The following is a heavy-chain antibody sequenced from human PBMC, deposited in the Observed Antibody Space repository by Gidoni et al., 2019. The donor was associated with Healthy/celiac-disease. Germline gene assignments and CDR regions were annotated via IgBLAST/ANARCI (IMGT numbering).Heavy chain of an antibody. D-gene: IGHD3-16*01. V-gene: IGHV3-30*03. J-gene: IGHJ4*02. CDR2: ISYDVSNT. Sequence: QVQLVESGGGVVQPGRSLRLSCAASGFTFSSYGMHWVRQAPGKGLEWVAVISYDVSNTYYADSVKGRFTISRDNSKNTLYLQMNSLRAEDTAVYYCASQPRGGALDYWGQGTLVTVSS. CDR1: GFTFSSYG. CDR3: ASQPRGGALDY.